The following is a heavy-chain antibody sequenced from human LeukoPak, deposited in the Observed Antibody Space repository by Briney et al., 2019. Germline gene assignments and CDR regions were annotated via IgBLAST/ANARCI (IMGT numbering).Heavy chain of an antibody. J-gene: IGHJ4*02. V-gene: IGHV5-51*01. CDR3: ARILTGTTTNFDY. Sequence: GESLKISCKGSGYSFTTYWIVWVRQMPGKGLEWMGIIYPADSDTRYSPSFQGQVTISADKSISTAYLQWSSLKASDTAMYYCARILTGTTTNFDYWGQGTLVTVSS. CDR1: GYSFTTYW. D-gene: IGHD1-7*01. CDR2: IYPADSDT.